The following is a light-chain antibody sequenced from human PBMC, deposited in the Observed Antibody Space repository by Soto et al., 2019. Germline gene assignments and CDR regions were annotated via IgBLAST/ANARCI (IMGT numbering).Light chain of an antibody. V-gene: IGKV3-20*01. J-gene: IGKJ4*01. Sequence: EIVLPQSPCTLSLSPGERATLSCRASESVSTNYLAWYQQKPGQAPRLLISGASSRATGIPDRFSGSGSGADFTLTINRLQPEDVAVYYCQQYGSVPRTFGGGTKVEIK. CDR1: ESVSTNY. CDR2: GAS. CDR3: QQYGSVPRT.